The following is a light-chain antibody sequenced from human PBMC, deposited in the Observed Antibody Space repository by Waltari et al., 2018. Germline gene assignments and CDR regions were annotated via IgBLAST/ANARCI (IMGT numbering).Light chain of an antibody. J-gene: IGKJ2*01. Sequence: ITCRASESISTWVAWDQQKPGQAPKLLIYRTSNLQSGVPPRFSGSGSGTEFTLTIRSLQPGDFATYFCQQYSYFSTFGQGTKLEIK. V-gene: IGKV1-5*03. CDR1: ESISTW. CDR2: RTS. CDR3: QQYSYFST.